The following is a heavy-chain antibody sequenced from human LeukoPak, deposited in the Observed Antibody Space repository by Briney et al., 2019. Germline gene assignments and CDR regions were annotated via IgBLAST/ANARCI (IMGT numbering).Heavy chain of an antibody. V-gene: IGHV1-3*01. Sequence: ASVKVSCKASGYTFTSYAMHWVRQAPGQRLEWVGWIDAGNGNTKYSQKFQGRVTITRDTSASTAYMELGSLRSEDTAVYYCAREGTRLSGSSRWFDPWGQGTLVTVSS. CDR3: AREGTRLSGSSRWFDP. J-gene: IGHJ5*02. CDR1: GYTFTSYA. D-gene: IGHD3-10*01. CDR2: IDAGNGNT.